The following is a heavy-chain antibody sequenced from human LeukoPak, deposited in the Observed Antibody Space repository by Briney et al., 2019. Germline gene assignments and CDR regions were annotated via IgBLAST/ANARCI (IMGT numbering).Heavy chain of an antibody. CDR2: ITGSGGSS. CDR3: AKDIIGSSWRYFDY. D-gene: IGHD6-13*01. J-gene: IGHJ4*02. CDR1: GFTFTTYG. V-gene: IGHV3-23*01. Sequence: GGSLRLSCAASGFTFTTYGMSWLRQAPGKGLEWVSAITGSGGSSFYADSAKGRFTISRDNSKDTLYLQMNSLRAEDTAAYYCAKDIIGSSWRYFDYWGQGTLVTVSS.